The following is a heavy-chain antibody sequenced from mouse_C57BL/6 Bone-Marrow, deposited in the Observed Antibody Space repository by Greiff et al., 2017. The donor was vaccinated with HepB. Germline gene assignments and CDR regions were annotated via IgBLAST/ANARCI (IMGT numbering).Heavy chain of an antibody. D-gene: IGHD2-3*01. CDR2: ISSGGSYT. J-gene: IGHJ1*03. V-gene: IGHV5-6*02. CDR3: ARLIYDGYLWYFDV. CDR1: GFTFSSYG. Sequence: EVMLVESGGDLVKPGGSLKLSCAASGFTFSSYGMSWVRQTPDKRLEWVATISSGGSYTYYPDSVKGRFTISRDNAKNTLYLQMSSLKSEDTAMYYCARLIYDGYLWYFDVLGTGTTVTVSS.